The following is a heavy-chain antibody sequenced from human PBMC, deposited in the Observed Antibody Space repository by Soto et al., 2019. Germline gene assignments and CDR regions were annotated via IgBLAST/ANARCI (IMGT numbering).Heavy chain of an antibody. CDR2: IYYSGST. J-gene: IGHJ6*03. D-gene: IGHD5-18*01. CDR1: GGSISSYY. V-gene: IGHV4-59*01. CDR3: AGYSYGYMDV. Sequence: SETLSLTCTVSGGSISSYYWSWIRQPPGKGLEWIGYIYYSGSTNYNPSLKSRVTISVDTSKNQFSLKLSSVTAVDTAVYYCAGYSYGYMDVWGKGTTVTVSS.